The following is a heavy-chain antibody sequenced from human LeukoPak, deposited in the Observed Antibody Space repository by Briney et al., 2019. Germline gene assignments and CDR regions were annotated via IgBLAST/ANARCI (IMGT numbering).Heavy chain of an antibody. V-gene: IGHV3-43*02. CDR2: ISGDGATT. D-gene: IGHD3-16*01. CDR3: AKDNQRGGFQH. J-gene: IGHJ1*01. Sequence: GGSLRPSCAASGFSFDDNAMYWVRQAPGKGLEWVSLISGDGATTYYADSVKGRFNISRDNSKSSLYLQMNSLRSEDSALYYCAKDNQRGGFQHWGRGTLVTVSS. CDR1: GFSFDDNA.